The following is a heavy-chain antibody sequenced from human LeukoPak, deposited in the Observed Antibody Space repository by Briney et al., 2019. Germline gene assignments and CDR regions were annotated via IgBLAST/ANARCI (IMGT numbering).Heavy chain of an antibody. V-gene: IGHV3-7*05. CDR1: GFTFSSYW. Sequence: WGSLRLSCADSGFTFSSYWMSWVRQAPGKGLEWVANIKQDGSQKYYVDSVKGRFTISRDNAQNSIYLQMNSLRAEDTAVYYCARDSRATGVHEYWGQGTLVTVSS. CDR2: IKQDGSQK. J-gene: IGHJ4*02. CDR3: ARDSRATGVHEY. D-gene: IGHD1-1*01.